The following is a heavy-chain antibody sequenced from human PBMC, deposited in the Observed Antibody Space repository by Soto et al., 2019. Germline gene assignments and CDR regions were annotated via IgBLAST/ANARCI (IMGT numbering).Heavy chain of an antibody. D-gene: IGHD1-1*01. V-gene: IGHV1-8*01. Sequence: ASVKVSCKASGYTFTSYDINWVRQATGQGLEWMGWMNPNSGNTGYAQKFQGRVTMTRNTSISTAYMELSSLRSEDTAVYYCARDGTAVGEDEPGIHYYYYYMDVWGKGTKVTVSS. J-gene: IGHJ6*03. CDR1: GYTFTSYD. CDR2: MNPNSGNT. CDR3: ARDGTAVGEDEPGIHYYYYYMDV.